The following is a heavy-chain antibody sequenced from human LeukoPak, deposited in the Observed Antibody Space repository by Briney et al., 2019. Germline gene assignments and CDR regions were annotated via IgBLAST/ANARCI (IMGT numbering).Heavy chain of an antibody. J-gene: IGHJ3*02. Sequence: GASVKVSCKTSGGTFSSYAISWVRQAPGQGLEWMGWISAYNGNTNYAQKLQGRVTMTTDTSTSTAYMELRSLRSDDTAVYYCARAYLTRDAFDIWGQGTMVTVSS. CDR3: ARAYLTRDAFDI. CDR2: ISAYNGNT. V-gene: IGHV1-18*01. D-gene: IGHD2-21*01. CDR1: GGTFSSYA.